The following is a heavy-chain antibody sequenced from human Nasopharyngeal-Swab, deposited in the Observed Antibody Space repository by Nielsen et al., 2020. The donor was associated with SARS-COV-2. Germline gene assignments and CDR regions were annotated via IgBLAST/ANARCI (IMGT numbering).Heavy chain of an antibody. CDR3: ARAIKIFGAVVGSFDP. J-gene: IGHJ5*02. V-gene: IGHV4-39*07. CDR2: IYYNGIT. D-gene: IGHD3-3*01. Sequence: SETLSLTCSVSGCSMTSNNYYWGWIRQPPEKGLEWIGNIYYNGITYYNPSLKSRVTISLDTSKSQFSLKLTYVTAADTAVYYCARAIKIFGAVVGSFDPWGQGTLVTVSS. CDR1: GCSMTSNNYY.